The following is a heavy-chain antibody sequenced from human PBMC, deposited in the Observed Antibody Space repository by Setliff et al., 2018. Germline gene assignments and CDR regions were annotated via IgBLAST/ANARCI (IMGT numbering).Heavy chain of an antibody. Sequence: PSETLSLTCTVSGGSIGSSFWNWIRQSPGKGLEWIGYKSNRGDTNSNPSLRSRLTMSVDTSKSQFSLNLTSVTAADMAVYFCARAVDSSGYFPYWYFDLWGRGALVTV. CDR1: GGSIGSSF. J-gene: IGHJ2*01. V-gene: IGHV4-59*01. CDR3: ARAVDSSGYFPYWYFDL. CDR2: KSNRGDT. D-gene: IGHD3-22*01.